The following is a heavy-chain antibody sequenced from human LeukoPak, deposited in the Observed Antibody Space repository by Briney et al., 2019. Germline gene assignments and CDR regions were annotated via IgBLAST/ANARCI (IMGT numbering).Heavy chain of an antibody. Sequence: GGSLRLSCVASGFTFSSNSMKWVRQAPGKGLEWVSYIGSTSSAIYYADSVKGRFTISRDNAKNSLYLQMNSLRVEDTAVYYCARGRDCGGDCYIFDYWGQGTLVTVSS. CDR3: ARGRDCGGDCYIFDY. D-gene: IGHD2-21*02. CDR1: GFTFSSNS. J-gene: IGHJ4*02. V-gene: IGHV3-48*04. CDR2: IGSTSSAI.